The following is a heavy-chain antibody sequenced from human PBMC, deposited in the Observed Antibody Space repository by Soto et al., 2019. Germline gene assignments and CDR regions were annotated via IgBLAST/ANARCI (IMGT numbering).Heavy chain of an antibody. CDR3: ARAQGKGVVVAAPWYFDL. Sequence: GASVKVSCKASGYTFTSYGISWVRQAPGQGLEWMGWISAYNGNTNYAQKLQGRVNMTTDTSTSTSYMELRSPRSDDTAVYYCARAQGKGVVVAAPWYFDLWGRGTLVTVSS. CDR1: GYTFTSYG. CDR2: ISAYNGNT. V-gene: IGHV1-18*01. J-gene: IGHJ2*01. D-gene: IGHD2-15*01.